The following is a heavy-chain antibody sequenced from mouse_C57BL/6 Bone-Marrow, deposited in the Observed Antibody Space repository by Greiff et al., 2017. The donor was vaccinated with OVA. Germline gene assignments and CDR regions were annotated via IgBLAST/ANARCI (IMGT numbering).Heavy chain of an antibody. Sequence: EVKFVESGGGLVKPGGSLKLSCAASGFTFSSYAMSWVRQTPEKRLEWVATISDGGSYTYYPDNVKGRFTISRDNAKNNLYLQMSHLKSEDTAMYYCARITTVVATGAMDYWGQGASVTVSS. CDR2: ISDGGSYT. CDR1: GFTFSSYA. D-gene: IGHD1-1*01. CDR3: ARITTVVATGAMDY. J-gene: IGHJ4*01. V-gene: IGHV5-4*03.